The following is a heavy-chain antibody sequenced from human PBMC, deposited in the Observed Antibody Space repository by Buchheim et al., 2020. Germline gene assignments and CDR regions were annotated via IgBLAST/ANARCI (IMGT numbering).Heavy chain of an antibody. V-gene: IGHV3-11*06. Sequence: QVQLVESGGGLVKPGGSLRLSCAASGFTFSDYYMSWIRQAPGKGLEWVSYISSSSSYTNYADSVKGRFTISRDNAKNSLSMQMNSLRAEDTAVYYCARAAGSGGLVATYYYGMDVWGQGTT. D-gene: IGHD2-15*01. CDR3: ARAAGSGGLVATYYYGMDV. J-gene: IGHJ6*02. CDR2: ISSSSSYT. CDR1: GFTFSDYY.